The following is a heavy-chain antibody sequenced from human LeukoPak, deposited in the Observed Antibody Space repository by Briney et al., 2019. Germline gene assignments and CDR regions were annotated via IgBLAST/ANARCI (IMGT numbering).Heavy chain of an antibody. CDR1: GGSISSGSYY. CDR3: ARGPTRDIVVVPAAMGASYYYYMDV. D-gene: IGHD2-2*01. J-gene: IGHJ6*03. Sequence: TLSLTCTVSGGSISSGSYYWSWIRQPAGKGLEWIGRIYTSGSTNYNPSLKSRVTISVDTSKNQFSLKLSSVTAADTAVYYCARGPTRDIVVVPAAMGASYYYYMDVWGKGTTVTVSS. V-gene: IGHV4-61*02. CDR2: IYTSGST.